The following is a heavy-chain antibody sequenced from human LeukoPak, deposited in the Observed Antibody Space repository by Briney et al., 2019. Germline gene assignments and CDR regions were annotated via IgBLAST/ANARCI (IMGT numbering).Heavy chain of an antibody. CDR3: AREIKSYYGSGSYYNDPIDY. V-gene: IGHV3-11*01. Sequence: PGGSLRLSCAASGFTLSDYYMSWIRQAPGKGLEWVSYISSSGSTIYYADSVKGRFTISRDNAKNSLYLQMNSLRAEDTAVYYCAREIKSYYGSGSYYNDPIDYWGQGTLVTVSS. CDR1: GFTLSDYY. D-gene: IGHD3-10*01. CDR2: ISSSGSTI. J-gene: IGHJ4*02.